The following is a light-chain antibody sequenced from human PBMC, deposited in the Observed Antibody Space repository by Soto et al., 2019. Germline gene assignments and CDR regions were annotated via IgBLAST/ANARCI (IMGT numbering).Light chain of an antibody. V-gene: IGKV3-11*01. J-gene: IGKJ1*01. CDR1: QSVSSY. CDR2: DAS. CDR3: QQYNNWPRT. Sequence: EIVLTQSPATLSLSPGERATLSCRASQSVSSYLAWYQHKPGQAPRLLIYDASNRATGIPDRFSGSGSGTDFTLTISSLEPEDFAVYYCQQYNNWPRTFGQGTKVDNK.